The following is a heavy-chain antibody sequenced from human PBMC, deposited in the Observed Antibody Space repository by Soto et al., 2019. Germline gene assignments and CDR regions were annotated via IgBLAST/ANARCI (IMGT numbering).Heavy chain of an antibody. Sequence: PGGSLRLSCAASGFTFDDYAMHWVRQAPGKGLEWVSGISWNSGSIGYADSVKGRFTISRDNAKNSLYLQMNSLRAEDTALYYCAKGAAAKNYYYYYYMDVWGKGTTVTVS. CDR1: GFTFDDYA. CDR3: AKGAAAKNYYYYYYMDV. D-gene: IGHD6-13*01. CDR2: ISWNSGSI. V-gene: IGHV3-9*01. J-gene: IGHJ6*03.